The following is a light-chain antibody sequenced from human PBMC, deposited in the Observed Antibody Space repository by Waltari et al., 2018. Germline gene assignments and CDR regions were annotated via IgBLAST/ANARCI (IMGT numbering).Light chain of an antibody. CDR1: SSNIGAGYD. V-gene: IGLV1-40*01. CDR3: QSYDSSLSGV. CDR2: DNI. Sequence: QSVLTQPPSVSGAPGQRVAISCTGSSSNIGAGYDVHWYQQLPGAAPKLLIYDNINRPSGVPDRFSGSRSGTSASLAITGLQAEDEADYYCQSYDSSLSGVLGGGTKLTVL. J-gene: IGLJ3*02.